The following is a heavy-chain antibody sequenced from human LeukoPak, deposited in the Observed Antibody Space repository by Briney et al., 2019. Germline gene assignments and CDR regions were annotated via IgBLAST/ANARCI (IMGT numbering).Heavy chain of an antibody. CDR2: IYYSGST. D-gene: IGHD2-8*01. V-gene: IGHV4-59*01. CDR3: ARTGSYCTNGVCYTVFDY. Sequence: PSETLSLTCTVSGGSISSYYWSWIRQPPGKRLEWIGYIYYSGSTNYNPSLKSRVTISVDTSKNQFSLKLSSVTAADTAVYYCARTGSYCTNGVCYTVFDYWGQGTLVTVSS. CDR1: GGSISSYY. J-gene: IGHJ4*02.